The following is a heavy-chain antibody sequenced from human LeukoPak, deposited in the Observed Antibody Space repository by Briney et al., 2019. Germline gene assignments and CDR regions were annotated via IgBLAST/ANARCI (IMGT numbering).Heavy chain of an antibody. CDR2: IWYDGSNN. V-gene: IGHV3-33*06. Sequence: GGSLRLSCAASGFTFISYGMHWVRQAPGKGLEWVAVIWYDGSNNYYGDSVKGRFTISRDNSKNTLYLQMNSLRAEDTAVYYCAKDRYSSGWANGFDVWGQGTMVTVSS. J-gene: IGHJ3*01. CDR3: AKDRYSSGWANGFDV. CDR1: GFTFISYG. D-gene: IGHD6-19*01.